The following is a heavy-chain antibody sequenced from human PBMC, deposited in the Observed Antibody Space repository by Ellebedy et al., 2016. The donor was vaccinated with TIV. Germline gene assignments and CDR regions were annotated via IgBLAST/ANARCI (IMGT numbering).Heavy chain of an antibody. D-gene: IGHD6-25*01. CDR2: MYFSGGT. J-gene: IGHJ4*02. V-gene: IGHV4-4*02. CDR3: ARFVAAHGYDY. Sequence: MPSETLSLTCAVSGDSINTNSWWSWVRQPPGKGLEWIGYMYFSGGTNSNPSLKSRVTISVDTSNNLFSLTLDSVTAADTAVYYCARFVAAHGYDYWGQGTLVTVSS. CDR1: GDSINTNSW.